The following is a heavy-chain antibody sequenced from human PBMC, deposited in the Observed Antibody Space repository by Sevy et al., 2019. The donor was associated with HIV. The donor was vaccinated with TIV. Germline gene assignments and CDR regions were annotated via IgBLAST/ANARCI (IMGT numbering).Heavy chain of an antibody. J-gene: IGHJ4*02. D-gene: IGHD2-15*01. Sequence: GGSLRLSCAASGFTFSNAWMSWVRQAPGKGLEWVANIKQDGSEKYYVDSVKGRFTISRDNAKNSLYLQMNSLRAEDTAVYYCASVGRKIRFGYCSGGSCYVFDYWGQGTLVTVSS. V-gene: IGHV3-7*03. CDR2: IKQDGSEK. CDR3: ASVGRKIRFGYCSGGSCYVFDY. CDR1: GFTFSNAW.